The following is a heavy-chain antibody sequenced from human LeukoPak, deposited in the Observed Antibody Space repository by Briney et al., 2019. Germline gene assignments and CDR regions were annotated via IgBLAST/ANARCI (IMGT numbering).Heavy chain of an antibody. V-gene: IGHV3-11*03. CDR2: ISNIGSYT. CDR3: VRRRDYGYFDY. Sequence: GGSLRLSCAASGFTLSDYYMSWIRQAPGKGLEWVSYISNIGSYTNYADSVQGRFTISRDNAKNSLYLQMNSLRAEDTAVYYYVRRRDYGYFDYWGQGTLVTVSS. D-gene: IGHD4-17*01. J-gene: IGHJ4*02. CDR1: GFTLSDYY.